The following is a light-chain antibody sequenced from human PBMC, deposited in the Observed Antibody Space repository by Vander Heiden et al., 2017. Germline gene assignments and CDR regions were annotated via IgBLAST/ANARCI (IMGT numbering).Light chain of an antibody. CDR3: QQYGSSPMYS. CDR2: GAS. Sequence: EVVLTQSPGTLSLSPGERATLSCRASQSVRSSYLAWYQQKPGQSPRLLIYGASSRATGIPDRCSGSGSGTDFTLTSSRLEPEDFALYYCQQYGSSPMYSFGQGTKLEIK. CDR1: QSVRSSY. J-gene: IGKJ2*03. V-gene: IGKV3-20*01.